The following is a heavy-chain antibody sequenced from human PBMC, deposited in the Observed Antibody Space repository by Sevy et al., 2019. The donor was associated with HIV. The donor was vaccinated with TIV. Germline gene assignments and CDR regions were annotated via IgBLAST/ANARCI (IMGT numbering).Heavy chain of an antibody. CDR3: ARQGGLVDRAFDY. J-gene: IGHJ4*02. V-gene: IGHV4-39*01. D-gene: IGHD3-10*01. CDR2: IFFSGST. CDR1: RVSISSSSYD. Sequence: SETLSLTCTVSRVSISSSSYDWGWIRQPPGKGLEWIASIFFSGSTYYNQSLKSRVTISVDTSKNQFSLKLNSVTAADTALYYCARQGGLVDRAFDYWGQGTLVTVSS.